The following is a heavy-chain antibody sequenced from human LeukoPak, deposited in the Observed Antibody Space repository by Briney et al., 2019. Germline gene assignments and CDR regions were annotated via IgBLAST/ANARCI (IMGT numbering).Heavy chain of an antibody. CDR2: ISYDGSNK. CDR3: AKDHQQWLVRWYFDL. J-gene: IGHJ2*01. D-gene: IGHD6-19*01. CDR1: GFTFSSYG. V-gene: IGHV3-30*18. Sequence: GGSLRLSCAASGFTFSSYGMPWVRQAPGKGLEWVAVISYDGSNKYYADSVKGRFTISRDNSKNTLYLQMNSLRAEDTAVYYCAKDHQQWLVRWYFDLWGRGTLVTVSS.